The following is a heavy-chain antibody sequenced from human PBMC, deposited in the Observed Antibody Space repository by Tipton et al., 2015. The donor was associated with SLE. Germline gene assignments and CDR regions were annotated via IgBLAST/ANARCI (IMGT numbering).Heavy chain of an antibody. J-gene: IGHJ3*02. D-gene: IGHD4-17*01. CDR1: GGSISSGGYY. CDR3: ARDVEDLRSSPPAHGFDI. CDR2: IYYSGST. Sequence: TLSLTCTVSGGSISSGGYYWSWVRQLPGKGLEWIGYIYYSGSTYYNPSLKGRLTISLDTSKNQFSLKLSSVTAADTAVYYCARDVEDLRSSPPAHGFDIWGQGTMVTVSS. V-gene: IGHV4-31*03.